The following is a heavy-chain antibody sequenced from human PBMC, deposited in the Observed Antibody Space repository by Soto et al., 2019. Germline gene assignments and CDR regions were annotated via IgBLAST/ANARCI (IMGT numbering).Heavy chain of an antibody. Sequence: GGSLRLSCAASGFTFSSYSMNWVRQAPGKGLEWVSSISSSSSYIYYADSVKGRFTISRDNAKNSLYLQMNSLRAEDTAVYYCARDRYDILTGYHNPHDYWGQGTLVTVSS. D-gene: IGHD3-9*01. V-gene: IGHV3-21*01. CDR1: GFTFSSYS. CDR3: ARDRYDILTGYHNPHDY. J-gene: IGHJ4*02. CDR2: ISSSSSYI.